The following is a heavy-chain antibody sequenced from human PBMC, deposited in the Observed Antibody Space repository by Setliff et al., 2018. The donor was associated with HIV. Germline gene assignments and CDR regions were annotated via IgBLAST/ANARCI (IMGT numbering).Heavy chain of an antibody. CDR2: VSGRGTSA. CDR1: GFTFTTYA. D-gene: IGHD3-22*01. J-gene: IGHJ4*02. CDR3: ARVTSDSSGYYWGYYFDY. Sequence: GGSLRLSCAASGFTFTTYAMSWVRQAPGKGLEWVSFVSGRGTSAYYADSVKGRFTISRDNSKNTVYLQVNSLRPEDTAVYYCARVTSDSSGYYWGYYFDYWGQGTRVTVSS. V-gene: IGHV3-23*01.